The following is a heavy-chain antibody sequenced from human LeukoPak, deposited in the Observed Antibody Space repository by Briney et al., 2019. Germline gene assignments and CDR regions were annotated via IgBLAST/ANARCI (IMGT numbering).Heavy chain of an antibody. V-gene: IGHV3-21*01. CDR3: AGYSSSKDY. CDR1: GFTFSSYS. J-gene: IGHJ4*02. D-gene: IGHD6-6*01. CDR2: ISSDSIYI. Sequence: GGSLRLSCSASGFTFSSYSLNWVRQAPGKGLEWVSAISSDSIYIYYADSVKGRFTISRDNAKNSLYLQMNSLSAEDTAVYYCAGYSSSKDYWGQGTLVTVSS.